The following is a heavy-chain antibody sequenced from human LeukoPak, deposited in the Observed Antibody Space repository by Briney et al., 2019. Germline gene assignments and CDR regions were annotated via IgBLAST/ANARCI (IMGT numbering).Heavy chain of an antibody. J-gene: IGHJ4*02. CDR2: IYYSGST. CDR1: GGSISSSSYY. V-gene: IGHV4-39*01. Sequence: SETLSLTCTVSGGSISSSSYYWGWIRQPPGKGLEWIGIIYYSGSTYYNPSLKSRVTISVDTSKNQFSLKLSSVTAADTAVYYCARVIAVAGTLYWGQGTLVTVSS. CDR3: ARVIAVAGTLY. D-gene: IGHD6-19*01.